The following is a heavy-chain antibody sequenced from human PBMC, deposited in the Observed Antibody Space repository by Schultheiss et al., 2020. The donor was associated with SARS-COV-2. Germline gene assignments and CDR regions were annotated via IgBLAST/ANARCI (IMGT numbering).Heavy chain of an antibody. J-gene: IGHJ5*02. CDR3: ARALYYDFWSGYSNWFDP. CDR1: GASISDDHYY. Sequence: SETLSLTCIVSGASISDDHYYWAWIRQPPGKGLEWIGEINHSGSTNYNPSLKSRVTISVDTSKNQFSLKLSSVTAADTAVYYCARALYYDFWSGYSNWFDPWGQGTLVTVSS. D-gene: IGHD3-3*01. V-gene: IGHV4-39*07. CDR2: INHSGST.